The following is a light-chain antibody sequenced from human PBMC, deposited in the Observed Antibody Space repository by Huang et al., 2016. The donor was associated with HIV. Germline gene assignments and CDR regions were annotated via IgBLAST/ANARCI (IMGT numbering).Light chain of an antibody. CDR1: QSVQDK. Sequence: EIVMTQSPDTLSVSPGERATLSCRASQSVQDKLAWYQQKPGQAPRLLLHATSTRAAGVPARFSGSGSGTEFTLTISSLQSEDCGVYYCQQYESWPPLTFGGGTKVEIK. J-gene: IGKJ4*01. CDR2: ATS. CDR3: QQYESWPPLT. V-gene: IGKV3-15*01.